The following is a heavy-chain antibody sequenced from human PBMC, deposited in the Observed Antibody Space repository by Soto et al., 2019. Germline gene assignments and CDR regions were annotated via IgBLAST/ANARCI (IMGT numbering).Heavy chain of an antibody. Sequence: GGSLRLSCAAPGFTVSSNYMSWVRQAPGKGLEWVSVIYSGGSTYYADSVKGRFTISRDNSKNTLYLQMNSLRAEDTAVYYCARDKGRIAVAVAGFDYWGQGTLVTSPQ. J-gene: IGHJ4*02. CDR1: GFTVSSNY. CDR3: ARDKGRIAVAVAGFDY. V-gene: IGHV3-66*01. D-gene: IGHD6-19*01. CDR2: IYSGGST.